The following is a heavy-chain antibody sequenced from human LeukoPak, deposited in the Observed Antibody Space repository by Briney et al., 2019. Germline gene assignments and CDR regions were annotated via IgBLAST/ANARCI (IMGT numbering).Heavy chain of an antibody. V-gene: IGHV4-39*01. CDR3: ARHGGIAAATNIDH. J-gene: IGHJ4*02. CDR1: GYSISSSYY. Sequence: SETLSLTCTVSGYSISSSYYWGWIRQPPGKGLEWIGSIYYSGSTYYNPSLKSRVTISVDTSKNQFSLKLSSMTAADTAVYYCARHGGIAAATNIDHWGQGTLVTVSS. CDR2: IYYSGST. D-gene: IGHD6-13*01.